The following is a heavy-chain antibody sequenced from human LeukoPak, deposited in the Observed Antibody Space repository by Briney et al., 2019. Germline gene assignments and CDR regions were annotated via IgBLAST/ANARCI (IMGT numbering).Heavy chain of an antibody. D-gene: IGHD3-22*01. CDR2: ISSSSSTI. CDR1: GFTFSSYS. Sequence: GGSLRLSCAASGFTFSSYSMSWVRQAPGKGLEWVSYISSSSSTIYYADSVKGRFTISRDNAKNSLYLQMNSLRAEDTAVYYCARDGGYYDSSGYYAGSDAFDIWGQGTMVTVSS. CDR3: ARDGGYYDSSGYYAGSDAFDI. J-gene: IGHJ3*02. V-gene: IGHV3-48*01.